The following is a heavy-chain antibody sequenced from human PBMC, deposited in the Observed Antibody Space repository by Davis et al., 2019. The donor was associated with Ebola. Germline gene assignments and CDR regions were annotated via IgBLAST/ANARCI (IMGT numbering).Heavy chain of an antibody. CDR2: ISWNSGSI. D-gene: IGHD2-2*01. Sequence: SLKISCAASGFTFDDYAMHWVRQAPGKGLEWVSGISWNSGSIGYADSVKGRFTISRDNAKNSLYLQMNSLRAEDTAVYYCARRRSIVVVPAANPYYYYYGMDVWGQGTTVTVSS. J-gene: IGHJ6*02. CDR3: ARRRSIVVVPAANPYYYYYGMDV. V-gene: IGHV3-9*01. CDR1: GFTFDDYA.